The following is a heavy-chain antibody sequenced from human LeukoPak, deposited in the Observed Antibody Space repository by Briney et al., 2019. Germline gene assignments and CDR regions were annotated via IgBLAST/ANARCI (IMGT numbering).Heavy chain of an antibody. D-gene: IGHD2-2*01. CDR2: VHLDGRT. Sequence: SGTLSLTCAVSGGSVTSTNWWTWVRQPPGKGLEWIGEVHLDGRTNYNPSLTGRLTLSVDLYENHISLKLTSVTAADTAVYYCARVLVVPAAVYYFDYWGQGTLVTVSS. CDR1: GGSVTSTNW. CDR3: ARVLVVPAAVYYFDY. V-gene: IGHV4-4*02. J-gene: IGHJ4*02.